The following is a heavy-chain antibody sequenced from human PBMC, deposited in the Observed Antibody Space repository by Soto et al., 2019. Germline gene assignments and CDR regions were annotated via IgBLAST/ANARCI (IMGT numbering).Heavy chain of an antibody. V-gene: IGHV1-8*01. J-gene: IGHJ5*01. CDR2: MNPGSGDT. CDR3: ARMARFGSLNWFDT. Sequence: ASVKVSCKASGYTFTNNDVTWVRQATGQGLEWMGWMNPGSGDTGYAQKFQGRVTMTRDISIATAYMELSSMRSEDTDIYYCARMARFGSLNWFDTWGQRTLITVSS. D-gene: IGHD3-10*01. CDR1: GYTFTNND.